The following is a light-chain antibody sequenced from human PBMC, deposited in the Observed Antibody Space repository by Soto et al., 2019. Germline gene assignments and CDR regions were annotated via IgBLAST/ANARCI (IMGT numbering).Light chain of an antibody. Sequence: QSALTQPASVSGSPGRSITISCTGTSSDIGGYKYVSWYQQHPGKAPKLMIYDVSNRPSGVSNRFSGSKSGNTASLTNSWLQTDDEADYYCISYTSTSTLVLFGGATKLTVL. CDR3: ISYTSTSTLVL. CDR1: SSDIGGYKY. J-gene: IGLJ2*01. V-gene: IGLV2-14*01. CDR2: DVS.